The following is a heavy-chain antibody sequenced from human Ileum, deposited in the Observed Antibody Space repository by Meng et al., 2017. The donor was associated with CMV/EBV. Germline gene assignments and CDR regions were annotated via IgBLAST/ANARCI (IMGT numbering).Heavy chain of an antibody. J-gene: IGHJ6*02. Sequence: ASVKVSCKASGFTFTGHYMHWVRQAPGQGLEWMGWINPNSGGTSYAQKFQGRVTMTRDTSISTAYMELSRLRSDDTAVYYCATVDILAAAGNYYGMDVWGQGTTVTVSS. D-gene: IGHD6-13*01. CDR3: ATVDILAAAGNYYGMDV. V-gene: IGHV1-2*02. CDR2: INPNSGGT. CDR1: GFTFTGHY.